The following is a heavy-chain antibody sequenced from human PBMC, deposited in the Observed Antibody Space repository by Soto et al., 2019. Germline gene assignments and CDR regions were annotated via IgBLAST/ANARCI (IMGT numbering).Heavy chain of an antibody. CDR1: GYSFITYW. CDR2: IDPADSET. J-gene: IGHJ6*02. D-gene: IGHD5-12*01. Sequence: PGASLKISCKGSGYSFITYWIAWVRQKPGKGLEWMGIIDPADSETKYSPSFQGQVTISADKSINTAYLQWSSLQASDTAMYYCARLGRGGYVQGMDVWGQGTTVTVSS. V-gene: IGHV5-51*01. CDR3: ARLGRGGYVQGMDV.